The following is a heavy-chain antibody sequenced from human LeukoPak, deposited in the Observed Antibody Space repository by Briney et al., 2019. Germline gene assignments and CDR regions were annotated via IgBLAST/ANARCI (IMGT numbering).Heavy chain of an antibody. J-gene: IGHJ4*02. D-gene: IGHD3-3*01. CDR3: ARGQERFLEDY. V-gene: IGHV4-4*09. CDR2: IYTSGST. CDR1: GGSISSYY. Sequence: SETLSLTCTVSGGSISSYYWSWIRQPPGKGLEWIGYIYTSGSTNYNPSLKSRVTISVDTSKNQFSLKLSAVTAADTAVYYCARGQERFLEDYWGQGTLVTVSS.